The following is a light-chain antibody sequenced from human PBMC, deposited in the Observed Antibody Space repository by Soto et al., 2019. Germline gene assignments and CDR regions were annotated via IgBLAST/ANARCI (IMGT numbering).Light chain of an antibody. Sequence: DIQMTQSPSSLSASIGDRVTITCRASQFISGYLNWYQQKPGKAPELLIYSAVSLQGGVPARFSGNRSGTDFNLTISSLQPEDFATYYCQQSFSNLITFGQGTR. J-gene: IGKJ5*01. CDR1: QFISGY. CDR2: SAV. V-gene: IGKV1-39*01. CDR3: QQSFSNLIT.